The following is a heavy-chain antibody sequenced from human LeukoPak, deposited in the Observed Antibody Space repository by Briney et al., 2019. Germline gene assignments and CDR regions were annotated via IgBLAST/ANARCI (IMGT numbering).Heavy chain of an antibody. J-gene: IGHJ2*01. V-gene: IGHV4-38-2*02. CDR2: IYHSGST. Sequence: PSETLSLTCTVSGYSISSVYYWGWIRQPPGKGLEWIGSIYHSGSTYYNPSLKSRVTISVDTSKNQFSLKLSSVTAADTAVYYCARVYCSSTSCPNWYFDLWGRGTLVTVSS. CDR1: GYSISSVYY. CDR3: ARVYCSSTSCPNWYFDL. D-gene: IGHD2-2*01.